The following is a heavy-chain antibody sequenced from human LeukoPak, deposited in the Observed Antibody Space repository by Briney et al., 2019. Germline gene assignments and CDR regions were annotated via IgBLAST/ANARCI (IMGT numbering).Heavy chain of an antibody. V-gene: IGHV3-11*04. CDR2: IGTSGSPI. Sequence: GSLRLSCAASAFTFSEYYMTWLRQAPGKGLEWVSYIGTSGSPIYYAHSVKGRFTISRDDAKNSLYLQMTSLRADDTAVYYCARQYCSTTTCYTDYWGQGSLVTVSS. CDR1: AFTFSEYY. CDR3: ARQYCSTTTCYTDY. J-gene: IGHJ4*02. D-gene: IGHD2-2*02.